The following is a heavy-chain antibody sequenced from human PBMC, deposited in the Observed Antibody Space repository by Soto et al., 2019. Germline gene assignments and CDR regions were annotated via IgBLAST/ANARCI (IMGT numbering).Heavy chain of an antibody. Sequence: EVQLLESGGGLVQPGGSLRLSCAASGFTFKTYAMTWVRQAPGKGLEWVSTIRASGDTSYYADSVKGLITISRDNSKNTLYLQMNSLEAEDTAVYFCAKGGYTSYFDYWGQGILVTVSS. CDR1: GFTFKTYA. CDR3: AKGGYTSYFDY. J-gene: IGHJ4*02. CDR2: IRASGDTS. D-gene: IGHD5-18*01. V-gene: IGHV3-23*01.